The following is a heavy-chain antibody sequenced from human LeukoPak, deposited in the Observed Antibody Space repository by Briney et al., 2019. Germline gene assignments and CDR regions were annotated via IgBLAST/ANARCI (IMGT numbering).Heavy chain of an antibody. J-gene: IGHJ3*02. Sequence: SGPTLVKPTQTLTLTCTFSGFSLSTGGVGVGWIRQPPGKALEWLSLIYWNDDKRYSPSLKSRLTITKDTSKNQVVLTMTNMDPVDTATYYCAHLPMIARGHDAFDIWGQGTMVTVSS. CDR1: GFSLSTGGVG. V-gene: IGHV2-5*01. CDR2: IYWNDDK. D-gene: IGHD3-22*01. CDR3: AHLPMIARGHDAFDI.